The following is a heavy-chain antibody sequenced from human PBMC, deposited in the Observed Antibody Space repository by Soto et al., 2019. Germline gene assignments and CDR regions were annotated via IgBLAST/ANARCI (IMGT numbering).Heavy chain of an antibody. Sequence: SVKVSCKASGYTFTGHHIHWVRQAPEQGPEWMGEIGPESGATRYAQKFQGRVTMTMDMSITTVYMELSNLRPDDTAVYYCGRGRSGQIVVFYWGQGTPVTVSS. V-gene: IGHV1-2*02. CDR1: GYTFTGHH. J-gene: IGHJ4*02. CDR3: GRGRSGQIVVFY. D-gene: IGHD5-12*01. CDR2: IGPESGAT.